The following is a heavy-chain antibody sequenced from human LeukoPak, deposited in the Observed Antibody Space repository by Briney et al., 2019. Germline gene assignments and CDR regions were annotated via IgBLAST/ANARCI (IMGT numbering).Heavy chain of an antibody. D-gene: IGHD4-17*01. V-gene: IGHV3-15*01. J-gene: IGHJ4*02. CDR2: ITSKSAGGTT. CDR3: TTDSGDYGDYVRE. Sequence: PGGSLRLSCAASGFTFNYAWLSWIRQAPGKGLEWVARITSKSAGGTTDYPAPVKGRFTISRDDSKNMLYLQMNSLKTEDTAVYYCTTDSGDYGDYVREWGQGTLVTVSS. CDR1: GFTFNYAW.